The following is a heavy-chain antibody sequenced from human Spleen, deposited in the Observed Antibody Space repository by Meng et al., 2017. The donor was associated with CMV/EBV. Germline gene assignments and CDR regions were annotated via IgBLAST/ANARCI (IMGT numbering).Heavy chain of an antibody. D-gene: IGHD2-2*01. J-gene: IGHJ6*02. CDR1: GGSISSSSYY. CDR3: ARDRGYCSSTSCYYYGMDV. Sequence: GSLRLSCTVSGGSISSSSYYWGWIRQPPGKGLEWIGSIYYSGSTYYNPSLKSRVTISVDTSKNQFSLKLSSVTAADTAVYYCARDRGYCSSTSCYYYGMDVWGQGTTVTVSS. CDR2: IYYSGST. V-gene: IGHV4-39*07.